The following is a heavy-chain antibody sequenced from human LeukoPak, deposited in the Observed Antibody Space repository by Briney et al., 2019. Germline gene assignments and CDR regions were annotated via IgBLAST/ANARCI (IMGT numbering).Heavy chain of an antibody. CDR3: ARGAGYNPSKLDP. CDR2: IIPVLGIA. J-gene: IGHJ5*02. Sequence: SVKVSCKASGGTFSSYASNWVRQAPGQGLEWMGRIIPVLGIANYAQSFQGRVTITADKPTSTAYMELSSLGSEDTALYYCARGAGYNPSKLDPWGQGTLVTVSS. D-gene: IGHD5-24*01. CDR1: GGTFSSYA. V-gene: IGHV1-69*04.